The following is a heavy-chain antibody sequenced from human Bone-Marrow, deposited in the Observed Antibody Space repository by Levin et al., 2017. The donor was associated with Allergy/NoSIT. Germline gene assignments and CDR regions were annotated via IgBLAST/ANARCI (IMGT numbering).Heavy chain of an antibody. CDR1: GYTFTGYY. J-gene: IGHJ4*02. V-gene: IGHV1-2*06. CDR3: ARDTNMITFGGVIVQFDY. Sequence: GESLKISCKASGYTFTGYYMHWVRQAPGQGLEWMGRINPNSGGTNYAQKFQGRVTMTRDTSISTAYMELSRLRSDDTAVYYCARDTNMITFGGVIVQFDYWGQGTLVTVSS. CDR2: INPNSGGT. D-gene: IGHD3-16*02.